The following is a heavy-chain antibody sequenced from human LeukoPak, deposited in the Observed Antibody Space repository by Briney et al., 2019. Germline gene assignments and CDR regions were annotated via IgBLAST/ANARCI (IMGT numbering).Heavy chain of an antibody. Sequence: GGSLRLSCAASGLSFSSFAMSWVRQGPGRGLEWVSSIRGNGETFYADSVKGRFTLSSDSSRNTVYFQLNNLRAEDTAVYYCAKGHDTRTATLDYWGQGTLVTVSS. J-gene: IGHJ4*02. D-gene: IGHD1-1*01. CDR2: IRGNGET. V-gene: IGHV3-23*01. CDR1: GLSFSSFA. CDR3: AKGHDTRTATLDY.